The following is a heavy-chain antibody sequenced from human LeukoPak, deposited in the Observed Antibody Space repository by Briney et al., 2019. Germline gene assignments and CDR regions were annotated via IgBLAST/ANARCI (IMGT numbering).Heavy chain of an antibody. J-gene: IGHJ4*02. CDR1: GFTFSSYG. CDR3: AKAPDY. V-gene: IGHV3-30*18. CDR2: ISYDGSNK. Sequence: GGSLRLSCAASGFTFSSYGMHWVRQAPGKGLEWVAVISYDGSNKYYADSVKGRFTISRDNSKNTLYLQMNSLRAEDTAVYYCAKAPDYWGQGTLVTVSS.